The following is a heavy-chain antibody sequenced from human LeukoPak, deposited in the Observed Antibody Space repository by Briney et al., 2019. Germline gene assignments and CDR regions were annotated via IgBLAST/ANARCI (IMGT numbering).Heavy chain of an antibody. CDR3: AKDSPNNYGSGSYLQGYFDY. CDR2: INDDGSDT. V-gene: IGHV3-74*01. CDR1: GFTFKLYW. D-gene: IGHD3-10*01. Sequence: GGSLRLSCAVSGFTFKLYWMHWVRQAPGKGPVWVSRINDDGSDTTYADSVKGRFTISRDDAKNMLFLQMNSLRAEDTAVYYCAKDSPNNYGSGSYLQGYFDYWGQGTLVTVSS. J-gene: IGHJ4*02.